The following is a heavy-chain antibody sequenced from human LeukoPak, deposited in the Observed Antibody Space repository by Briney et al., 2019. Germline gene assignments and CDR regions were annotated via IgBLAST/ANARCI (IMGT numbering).Heavy chain of an antibody. CDR3: DPHDSASQF. D-gene: IGHD6-6*01. J-gene: IGHJ4*02. CDR1: GFTFSSYA. V-gene: IGHV3-30*09. CDR2: ISSDGSNK. Sequence: GGALRLSCAASGFTFSSYAMHWVRQAPGKGLEWVAFISSDGSNKYYADSVKGRFAISRDKSKNTLYLQMNGLRDEDTAVYYCDPHDSASQFWGQGTLVTVSS.